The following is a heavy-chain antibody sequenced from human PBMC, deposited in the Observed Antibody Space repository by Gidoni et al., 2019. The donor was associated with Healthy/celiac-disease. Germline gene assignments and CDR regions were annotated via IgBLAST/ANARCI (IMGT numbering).Heavy chain of an antibody. D-gene: IGHD3-10*01. J-gene: IGHJ6*03. CDR2: IIPILGIA. V-gene: IGHV1-69*04. CDR3: ARDKGGARGGYMDG. Sequence: GITFSSYTISWVRQAPGQGLEWMGRIIPILGIANYAQKFQGRVTITADKSTSTAYMELSSLRSEDTAVYYCARDKGGARGGYMDGWGKGTTVTVSS. CDR1: GITFSSYT.